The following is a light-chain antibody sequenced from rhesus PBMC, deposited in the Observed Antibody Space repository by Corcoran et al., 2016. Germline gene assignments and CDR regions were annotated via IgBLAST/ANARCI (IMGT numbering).Light chain of an antibody. J-gene: IGKJ4*01. V-gene: IGKV1-28*01. Sequence: DIQMTQSPSSLSASVGDTVTITCRASQGISSYLNWFQQKPGKAPKLLSYAAFSLESGVPSRFSGSGSGTAFTLTISSLQPEDFAAYYCLQHNSYPLTFGGGTKVEIK. CDR1: QGISSY. CDR3: LQHNSYPLT. CDR2: AAF.